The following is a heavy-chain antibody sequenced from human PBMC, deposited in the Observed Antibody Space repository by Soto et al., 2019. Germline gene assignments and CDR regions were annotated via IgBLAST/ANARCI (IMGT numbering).Heavy chain of an antibody. CDR3: AKETYSYGSRYFDY. CDR2: ISYDGSNK. Sequence: QVQLVESGGGVVQPGRSLRLSCAASGFTFSTYDMHWVRQAPGKGLEWVAVISYDGSNKYYADSVKGRFTISRDNSKNTLYLQMNCLRAEDTAVYYCAKETYSYGSRYFDYWGQGTLVTVSS. CDR1: GFTFSTYD. V-gene: IGHV3-30*18. D-gene: IGHD5-18*01. J-gene: IGHJ4*02.